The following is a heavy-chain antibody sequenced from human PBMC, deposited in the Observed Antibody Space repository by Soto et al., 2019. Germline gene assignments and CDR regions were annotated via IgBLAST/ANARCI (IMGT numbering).Heavy chain of an antibody. CDR3: ARVGGVAARTFDY. V-gene: IGHV4-59*01. CDR1: GGSINDFY. CDR2: IHYSGST. D-gene: IGHD6-6*01. Sequence: LSLTCTVSGGSINDFYWSWIRQPPGKGLEWIGYIHYSGSTDYNPSLKGRVTISVDTSKNQFSLRLRSVTAADTAVYYCARVGGVAARTFDYWGQGTLVTVSS. J-gene: IGHJ4*02.